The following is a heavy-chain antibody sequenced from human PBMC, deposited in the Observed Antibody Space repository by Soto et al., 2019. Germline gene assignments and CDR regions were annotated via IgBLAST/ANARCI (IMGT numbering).Heavy chain of an antibody. CDR2: LSGSGGDT. J-gene: IGHJ4*02. CDR1: GFTFSSYA. CDR3: AKPGYYDYVWGSYLDY. Sequence: GGSLRLSCAASGFTFSSYAMSWVRQAPGKGLEWVSALSGSGGDTYYADSAKGRFTISRDNFKNTLYLHMNSLRVEDTAVYYCAKPGYYDYVWGSYLDYWGQGTLVTVSS. V-gene: IGHV3-23*01. D-gene: IGHD3-16*02.